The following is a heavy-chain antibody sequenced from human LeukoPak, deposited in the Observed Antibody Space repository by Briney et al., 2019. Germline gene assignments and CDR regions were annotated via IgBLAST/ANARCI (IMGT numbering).Heavy chain of an antibody. CDR2: IKSKNVGGTT. J-gene: IGHJ5*02. V-gene: IGHV3-15*01. CDR1: GFTFNNAW. CDR3: TSHAAFDP. Sequence: GGSLRLSCAASGFTFNNAWMNWVRQAPGKGLEWVGRIKSKNVGGTTDYAAPVKGRFTISRDDLKNTVYLQMNSLKIEDTAVYYCTSHAAFDPWGQGTLVTVSS.